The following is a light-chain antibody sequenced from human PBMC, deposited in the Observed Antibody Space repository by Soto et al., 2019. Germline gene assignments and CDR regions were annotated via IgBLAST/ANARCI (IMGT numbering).Light chain of an antibody. CDR2: DAS. Sequence: DIQMTQSPSTLSASVGDRVTITCRASQSISSWLAWYQQKPGKAPKLLIYDASSLQSGVPSRFTGRGSGTEFTLTISSLQPDDFATYYCQQYNDYSTFGQGTKVDIK. V-gene: IGKV1-5*01. J-gene: IGKJ1*01. CDR3: QQYNDYST. CDR1: QSISSW.